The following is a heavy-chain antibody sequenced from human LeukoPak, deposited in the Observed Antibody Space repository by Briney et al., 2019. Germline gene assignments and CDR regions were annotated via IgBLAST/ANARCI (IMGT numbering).Heavy chain of an antibody. V-gene: IGHV1-18*01. Sequence: ASVKVSCKASGYTFTSYGISWVRQAPGQGLEWMGWMSAYNGNTKYAHKLQGRVTMTTDTSTSTACMELRSLRSDDTAVYYCARDLLYYDSSGKPPGDYWGQGTLVTVSS. CDR1: GYTFTSYG. D-gene: IGHD3-22*01. J-gene: IGHJ4*02. CDR2: MSAYNGNT. CDR3: ARDLLYYDSSGKPPGDY.